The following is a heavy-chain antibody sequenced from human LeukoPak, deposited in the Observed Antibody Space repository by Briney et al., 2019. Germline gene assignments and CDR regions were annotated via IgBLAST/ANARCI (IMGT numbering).Heavy chain of an antibody. Sequence: GASVKVSCKASGGTFSSYAISWVRQAPGQGLEWMGGIIPIFGTANYAQKFQGRVTITADKSTSTAYMGLSSLRAEDTAVYYCARDGGTLTWFAPWGQETLVTVSS. CDR2: IIPIFGTA. CDR3: ARDGGTLTWFAP. CDR1: GGTFSSYA. J-gene: IGHJ5*02. D-gene: IGHD3-16*01. V-gene: IGHV1-69*06.